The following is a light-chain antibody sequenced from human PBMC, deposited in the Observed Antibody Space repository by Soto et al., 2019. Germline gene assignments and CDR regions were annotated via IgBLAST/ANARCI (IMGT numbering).Light chain of an antibody. V-gene: IGKV1-9*01. Sequence: DIPLTQSPSFLSASVGDRVTITCRASQDISSYLAWYQQKPGKAPKLLIHAAFTLQSGVPSRFSGSGSGTEFTLTISSLQPEDFATDYCQQLDSSPLTFGGGTKVEIK. CDR1: QDISSY. J-gene: IGKJ4*01. CDR3: QQLDSSPLT. CDR2: AAF.